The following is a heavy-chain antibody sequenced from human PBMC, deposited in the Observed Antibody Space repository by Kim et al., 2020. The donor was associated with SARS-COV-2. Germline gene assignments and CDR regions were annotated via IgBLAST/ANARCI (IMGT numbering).Heavy chain of an antibody. V-gene: IGHV3-23*01. CDR3: AKDPIAGDKLVWFDS. CDR2: ISASGGWT. D-gene: IGHD6-13*01. J-gene: IGHJ5*01. CDR1: GFTFKSYA. Sequence: GGSLRLSCAASGFTFKSYAMNWVRQAPGKGLEWVSSISASGGWTDYADSVKGRFTISRDNTKNTVYLQMNSLRAEDTALYYCAKDPIAGDKLVWFDSWGKGTLVTVSS.